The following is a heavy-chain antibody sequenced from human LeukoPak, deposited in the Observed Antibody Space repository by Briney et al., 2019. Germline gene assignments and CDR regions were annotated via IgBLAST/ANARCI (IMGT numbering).Heavy chain of an antibody. J-gene: IGHJ6*03. CDR2: ISAYNGNT. CDR3: AREIYGSSFMDV. CDR1: GYTFTSYG. Sequence: ASVKVSCKASGYTFTSYGISWVRQAPGQGLEWMGWISAYNGNTKYAQRLQGRVTMTTDTSTTTAYVELRSLRSDDTAVYYCAREIYGSSFMDVWGKGTTVTISS. D-gene: IGHD3-10*01. V-gene: IGHV1-18*01.